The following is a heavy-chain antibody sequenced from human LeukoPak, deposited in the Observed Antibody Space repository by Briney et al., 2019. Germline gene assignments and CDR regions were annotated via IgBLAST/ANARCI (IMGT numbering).Heavy chain of an antibody. CDR3: VRAGWELDY. Sequence: RGSLRLSCAASGFRFTEYWMSWVRQPPGEGLQWVAHIKDDGPEEYYLDSVEGRFTIARDDAKNSLYLQMNSLRVEDTALYYCVRAGWELDYWGQGTPVTVS. D-gene: IGHD1-1*01. CDR1: GFRFTEYW. V-gene: IGHV3-7*01. J-gene: IGHJ4*02. CDR2: IKDDGPEE.